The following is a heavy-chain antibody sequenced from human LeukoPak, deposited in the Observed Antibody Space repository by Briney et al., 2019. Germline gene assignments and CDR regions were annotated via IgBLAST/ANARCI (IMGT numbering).Heavy chain of an antibody. D-gene: IGHD2-15*01. Sequence: PGGSLRLSCAASGFTFSSYGMSWVRQAPGKGLEWVSAISGSGGSTYYADSVKGRFTISRDNSKNTLYLQMNSLRAEDTAVYYCARLPTGGSCNDYWGQGTLVTVSS. CDR2: ISGSGGST. CDR3: ARLPTGGSCNDY. V-gene: IGHV3-23*01. J-gene: IGHJ4*02. CDR1: GFTFSSYG.